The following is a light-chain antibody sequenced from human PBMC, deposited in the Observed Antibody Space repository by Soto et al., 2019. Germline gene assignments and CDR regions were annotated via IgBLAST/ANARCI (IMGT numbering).Light chain of an antibody. J-gene: IGLJ1*01. CDR3: SSYRNNILV. CDR1: SSDVGGYNY. CDR2: EVS. V-gene: IGLV2-14*01. Sequence: QSVLTQPASVSGSPGQWITISCTGTSSDVGGYNYVSWYQQRPGKAPKLLIYEVSNRPSGVSDRFSGSKSGNTASLAISGLQPEDEADYYCSSYRNNILVLGTGTKVTVL.